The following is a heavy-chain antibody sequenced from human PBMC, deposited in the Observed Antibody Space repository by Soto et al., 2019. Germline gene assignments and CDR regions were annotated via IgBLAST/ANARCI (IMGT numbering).Heavy chain of an antibody. CDR3: ARVPCSAGSCYIFDY. J-gene: IGHJ4*02. V-gene: IGHV1-18*01. Sequence: GASVKVSCKASGYTFTSYGISWVRQAPGQGLEWMGWISAYNGNTNYAQKLQGRVTMTTDTSTSTAYMELRSLRSDDTAVYYCARVPCSAGSCYIFDYWRQGTLVTVSS. CDR1: GYTFTSYG. D-gene: IGHD2-15*01. CDR2: ISAYNGNT.